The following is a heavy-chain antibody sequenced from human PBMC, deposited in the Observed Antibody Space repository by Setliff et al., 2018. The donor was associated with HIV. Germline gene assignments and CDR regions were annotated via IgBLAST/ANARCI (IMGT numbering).Heavy chain of an antibody. D-gene: IGHD3-10*01. CDR1: GFTFSSYW. CDR2: INGDGTTK. Sequence: GGSLRLSCAASGFTFSSYWMHWVRQVPGKGLMWVSRINGDGTTKRYAESVQGRFIISRDNAKNTMYLEMNSLRADDTAVYYCARGFDPAMVRDKGYGMDVWGRGTTVTVSS. V-gene: IGHV3-74*01. CDR3: ARGFDPAMVRDKGYGMDV. J-gene: IGHJ6*02.